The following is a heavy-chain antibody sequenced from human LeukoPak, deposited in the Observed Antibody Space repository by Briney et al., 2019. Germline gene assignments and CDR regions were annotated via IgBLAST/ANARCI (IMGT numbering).Heavy chain of an antibody. V-gene: IGHV3-23*01. Sequence: QPGGSLRLSCAASGFIFRTYGMNWVRQAPGKGLEYVSGITAGGGNTYYGDSLKGRFTISRDDSKDTLFLQMNSLRVEDTAVYYCAKGMYGVCGALDYWGRGSLVTVSS. D-gene: IGHD2-21*01. J-gene: IGHJ4*02. CDR2: ITAGGGNT. CDR1: GFIFRTYG. CDR3: AKGMYGVCGALDY.